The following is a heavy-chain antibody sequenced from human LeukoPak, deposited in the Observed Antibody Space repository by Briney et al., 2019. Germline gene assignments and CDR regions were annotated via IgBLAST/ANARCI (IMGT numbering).Heavy chain of an antibody. CDR2: IYPGDSDT. CDR3: ARPQYYDSSGYPESRYYFDY. D-gene: IGHD3-22*01. J-gene: IGHJ4*02. CDR1: GYSFTSYW. Sequence: GESLKISCKGSGYSFTSYWIGWVRQMPGKGLEWMGIIYPGDSDTRYSPSFQGQVTISADKSISTAYLQWSSLKASDTAMYYCARPQYYDSSGYPESRYYFDYWGQGTLVTVSS. V-gene: IGHV5-51*03.